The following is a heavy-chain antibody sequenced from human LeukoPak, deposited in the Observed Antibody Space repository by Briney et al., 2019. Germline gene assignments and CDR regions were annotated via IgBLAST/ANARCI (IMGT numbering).Heavy chain of an antibody. CDR1: GNTFTAYY. D-gene: IGHD3-22*01. CDR3: ARAGYYATSGPDY. CDR2: INPNSGGK. Sequence: SVKVSCKASGNTFTAYYMYWVRQAPGQGLEWMGWINPNSGGKKSAQKFQGRVTMTRDTSISTAYMELSRLISDDTAVYYCARAGYYATSGPDYWGQGTLVTVSS. V-gene: IGHV1-2*02. J-gene: IGHJ4*02.